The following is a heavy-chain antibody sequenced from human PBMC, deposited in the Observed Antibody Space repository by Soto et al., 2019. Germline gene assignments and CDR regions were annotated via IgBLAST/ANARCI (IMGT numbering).Heavy chain of an antibody. D-gene: IGHD2-2*01. J-gene: IGHJ4*02. CDR3: ARHLHPTTGYCPSTSCYHFDY. Sequence: PSETLSLTCTVSGGSISSSRYYWGWVHQPPGKGLEWIGSIYYRGSTYYSPSLKSRVTISVDTSKNQFSLKLSSVTAADTAVYYCARHLHPTTGYCPSTSCYHFDYWGQGTLVTVSS. V-gene: IGHV4-39*01. CDR1: GGSISSSRYY. CDR2: IYYRGST.